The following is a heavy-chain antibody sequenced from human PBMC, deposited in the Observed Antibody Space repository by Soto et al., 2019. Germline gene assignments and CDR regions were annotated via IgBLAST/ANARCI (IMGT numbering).Heavy chain of an antibody. CDR3: AREGPGNSIWYVDS. CDR2: ISSSSTYT. D-gene: IGHD6-13*01. J-gene: IGHJ4*02. V-gene: IGHV3-11*05. CDR1: GFTFSDYY. Sequence: QVQLVESGGGLVKPGGSLRLSCVASGFTFSDYYMSWIRQAPGKGLELLSYISSSSTYTSYADSVKGRFIISRDNAKNSVHLQMNRLRAEDTAVYYCAREGPGNSIWYVDSWGQGTLVTVSS.